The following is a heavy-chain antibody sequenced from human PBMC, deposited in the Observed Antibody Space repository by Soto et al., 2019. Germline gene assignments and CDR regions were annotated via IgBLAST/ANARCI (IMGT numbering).Heavy chain of an antibody. V-gene: IGHV4-34*01. CDR3: ARGRSSGYLYLY. Sequence: SETLSLTCAVYGGSFSGYYWSWIRQPPGKGLEWIGEINHSGSTNYNPSLKSRVTISVDTSKNQFSLKLSSVTAADTAVYYCARGRSSGYLYLYWGQRTLVTVSS. J-gene: IGHJ4*02. CDR1: GGSFSGYY. CDR2: INHSGST. D-gene: IGHD3-22*01.